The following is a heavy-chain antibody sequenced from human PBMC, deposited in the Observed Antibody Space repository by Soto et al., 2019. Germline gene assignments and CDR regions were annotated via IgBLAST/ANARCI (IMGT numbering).Heavy chain of an antibody. CDR1: GFPFSNFA. CDR2: IGGRADNT. CDR3: AMGFEFGELSY. D-gene: IGHD3-10*01. J-gene: IGHJ4*02. Sequence: EVQLLESGGGLGRPGGSLRLSCTTSGFPFSNFAMSWVRQAPGKGLEWVSTIGGRADNTYYVDPVKGWFTISRDMSNSTLFLQLNSLGGEDTAVYYCAMGFEFGELSYWGQGTPVSVSS. V-gene: IGHV3-23*01.